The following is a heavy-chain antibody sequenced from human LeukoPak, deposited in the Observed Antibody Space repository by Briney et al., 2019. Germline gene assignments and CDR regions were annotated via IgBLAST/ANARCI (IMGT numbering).Heavy chain of an antibody. CDR1: GGSISSYY. Sequence: SETLSLTCTVSGGSISSYYWSWIRQPAGKGLEWIGRIYTSGSSNYNPPLISRVTMSVDTSKHQISLKLNSVTAAATAVHYCARGLGVTTQGAYFDYWGQGTLVTVSS. CDR2: IYTSGSS. D-gene: IGHD4-17*01. CDR3: ARGLGVTTQGAYFDY. J-gene: IGHJ4*02. V-gene: IGHV4-4*07.